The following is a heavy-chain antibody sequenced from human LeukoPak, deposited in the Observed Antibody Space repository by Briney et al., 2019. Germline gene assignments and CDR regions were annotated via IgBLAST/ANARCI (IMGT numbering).Heavy chain of an antibody. CDR1: RYTLTNYY. J-gene: IGHJ3*02. V-gene: IGHV1-46*01. CDR3: ARLTRSGTAFDI. CDR2: SNPNGGST. Sequence: ASVKVSCKASRYTLTNYYIHWVRQAPGQGLEWMGISNPNGGSTSYARQFQGRVTMTRDTSTSTVYMELTSLRSEDTALYYCARLTRSGTAFDIWGQGTMVTVSS. D-gene: IGHD3-3*01.